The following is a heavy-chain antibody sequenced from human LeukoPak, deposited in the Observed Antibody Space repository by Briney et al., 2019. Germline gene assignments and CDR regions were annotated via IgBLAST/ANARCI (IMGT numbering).Heavy chain of an antibody. CDR1: GFTFSSYA. J-gene: IGHJ4*02. Sequence: GRSLRLSCAASGFTFSSYAMHWVRQAPGKGLEWVAVISYDGSNKYYADSVKGRFTISRDTSKNTLYLQMNSLRDEDTAVYYCARGTAILTGPDYWGQGTLVTVSS. V-gene: IGHV3-30*04. CDR3: ARGTAILTGPDY. CDR2: ISYDGSNK. D-gene: IGHD3-9*01.